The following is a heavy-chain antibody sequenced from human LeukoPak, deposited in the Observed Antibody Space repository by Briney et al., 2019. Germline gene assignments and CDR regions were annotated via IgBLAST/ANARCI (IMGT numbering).Heavy chain of an antibody. CDR2: IYYTGST. CDR3: ASVRGYSSGWYASGFDP. D-gene: IGHD6-19*01. J-gene: IGHJ5*02. CDR1: GGPISSSSYY. V-gene: IGHV4-39*07. Sequence: SETLSLTCSVSGGPISSSSYYWGWIRQPPGKGLEWIGSIYYTGSTNYNPSLKSRVTISLDTSKKQFSLKLSSVTAADTAVYYCASVRGYSSGWYASGFDPWGQGTLVTVSS.